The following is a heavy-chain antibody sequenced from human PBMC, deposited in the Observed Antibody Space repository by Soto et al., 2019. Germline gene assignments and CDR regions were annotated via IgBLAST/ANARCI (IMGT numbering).Heavy chain of an antibody. CDR3: ARVDVDTAMVTSLFDY. J-gene: IGHJ4*02. Sequence: ASVKVSCKASGYTFTSYGISWVRHAPGQGLEWMGWISAYNGNTNYAQKLQGRVTMTTDTSTSTAYMELRSLRSDDTAVYYCARVDVDTAMVTSLFDYWGQGTLVTVSS. V-gene: IGHV1-18*01. CDR1: GYTFTSYG. CDR2: ISAYNGNT. D-gene: IGHD5-18*01.